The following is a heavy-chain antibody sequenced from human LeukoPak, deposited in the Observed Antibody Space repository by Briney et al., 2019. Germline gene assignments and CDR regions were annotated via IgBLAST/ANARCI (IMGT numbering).Heavy chain of an antibody. V-gene: IGHV3-30-3*01. Sequence: GRSLRLSCAASGFTFSSYAMPWVRQAPGKGLEWVAVISYDGSNKYYADSVKGRFTISRDNSKNTLYLQMNSLRAEDTAVYYCAREDRITIFGVVTYSSYYYGMDVWGQGTTVTVSS. CDR2: ISYDGSNK. CDR1: GFTFSSYA. CDR3: AREDRITIFGVVTYSSYYYGMDV. J-gene: IGHJ6*02. D-gene: IGHD3-3*01.